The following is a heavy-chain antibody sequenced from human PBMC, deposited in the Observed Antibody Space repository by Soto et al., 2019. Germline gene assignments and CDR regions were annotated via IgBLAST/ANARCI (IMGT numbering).Heavy chain of an antibody. J-gene: IGHJ4*02. Sequence: QVQLVESGGGVVQPGRSLRLSCAASGFTFSSYGVHWVRRAPGRGLDWVAVISYDGSNEYYADSVKGRFTISRDNSKNTLFLQMNSLRAEDAAVYYCAKADSTGWPDYWGQGTLGHRLL. D-gene: IGHD6-19*01. CDR3: AKADSTGWPDY. V-gene: IGHV3-30*18. CDR2: ISYDGSNE. CDR1: GFTFSSYG.